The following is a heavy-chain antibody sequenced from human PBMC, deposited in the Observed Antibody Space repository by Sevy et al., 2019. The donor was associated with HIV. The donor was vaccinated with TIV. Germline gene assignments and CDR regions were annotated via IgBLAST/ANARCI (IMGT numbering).Heavy chain of an antibody. CDR3: AKDFLEWLLYNYYGMDV. CDR2: ISGSGGST. J-gene: IGHJ6*02. V-gene: IGHV3-23*01. D-gene: IGHD3-3*01. CDR1: GFTFSSYA. Sequence: GSLRLSCAASGFTFSSYAMSWVRQAPGKGLEWVSAISGSGGSTYYADSVKGRFTISRDNSKNTLYLQMNSLRAEDTAVYYCAKDFLEWLLYNYYGMDVWGQGTTVTVSS.